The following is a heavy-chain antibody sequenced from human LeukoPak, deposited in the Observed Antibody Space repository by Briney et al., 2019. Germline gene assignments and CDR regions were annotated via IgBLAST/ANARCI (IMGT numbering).Heavy chain of an antibody. CDR3: ARQGDSGWYYFDY. V-gene: IGHV4-34*01. J-gene: IGHJ4*02. D-gene: IGHD6-19*01. CDR2: IYHSGST. Sequence: SETLSLTCAVYGGSFSGYYWSWIRQPPGKGLEWIGEIYHSGSTNYNPSLKSRVTISVDKSKNQFSLKLTSVTAADTAAYYCARQGDSGWYYFDYWGQGTLVTVPS. CDR1: GGSFSGYY.